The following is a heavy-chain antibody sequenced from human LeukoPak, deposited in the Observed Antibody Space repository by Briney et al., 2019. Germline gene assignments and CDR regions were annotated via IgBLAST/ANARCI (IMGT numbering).Heavy chain of an antibody. CDR1: GGSFSGYY. J-gene: IGHJ5*02. V-gene: IGHV4-34*01. CDR3: AREGSWISKGWFDP. Sequence: SETLSLTCAVYGGSFSGYYWSWIRQPPGKGLEWIGEINHSGSTNYNTSLKSRVTISVDTSKNQFSLKLSSVTAADTAVYYCAREGSWISKGWFDPWGQGTLVTASS. CDR2: INHSGST. D-gene: IGHD2-2*03.